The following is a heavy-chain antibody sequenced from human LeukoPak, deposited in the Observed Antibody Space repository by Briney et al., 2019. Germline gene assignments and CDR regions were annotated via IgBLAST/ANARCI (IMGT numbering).Heavy chain of an antibody. CDR2: ISSDGSNK. V-gene: IGHV3-11*04. CDR1: GFTFSDYY. CDR3: ARGVKVMRSVPYY. D-gene: IGHD3-16*01. Sequence: GGSLRLSCAASGFTFSDYYIHWIRQAPGKGLEWVAYISSDGSNKFYADSVQGRFTISRDNAQNTLYLQMNSLRVEDTALYYCARGVKVMRSVPYYCGQGTLVIVSS. J-gene: IGHJ4*02.